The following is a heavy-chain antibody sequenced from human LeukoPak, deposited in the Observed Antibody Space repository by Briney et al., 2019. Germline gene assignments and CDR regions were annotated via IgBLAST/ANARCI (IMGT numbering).Heavy chain of an antibody. CDR3: ANLVTPDYYYGMDV. CDR1: GGTFSSSA. D-gene: IGHD4-23*01. CDR2: IIPILGIA. V-gene: IGHV1-69*04. Sequence: SVKVSCKASGGTFSSSAISWVRQAPGQGLEWMGRIIPILGIANYAQKFQGRVTITADKSTSTAYMELSSLRSEDTAVYYCANLVTPDYYYGMDVWGQGTTVTVSS. J-gene: IGHJ6*02.